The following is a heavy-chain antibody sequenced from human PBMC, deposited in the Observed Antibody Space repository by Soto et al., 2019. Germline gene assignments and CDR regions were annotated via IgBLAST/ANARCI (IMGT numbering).Heavy chain of an antibody. J-gene: IGHJ4*02. CDR2: IKGDGSSA. Sequence: EVQLVESGGALVQPGGSLRLSCAASGFTFSRHWMHWVRQAPGKGLMWISRIKGDGSSANYADSVRGRFTISRDNAKSTLYLQMDSLRAEDTAVYYRVRDGERSGDAGDSWGQGTQVTVSS. CDR3: VRDGERSGDAGDS. CDR1: GFTFSRHW. V-gene: IGHV3-74*01. D-gene: IGHD1-26*01.